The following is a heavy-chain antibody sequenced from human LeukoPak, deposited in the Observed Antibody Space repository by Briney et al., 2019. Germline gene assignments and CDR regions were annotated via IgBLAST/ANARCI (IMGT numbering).Heavy chain of an antibody. J-gene: IGHJ4*02. V-gene: IGHV3-23*01. CDR2: ISGSGGNT. CDR1: GFTFSNHA. CDR3: AKAPRIAAAGYYFDY. Sequence: GGSLRLSCAASGFTFSNHAMSWARQAPGKGLEWVSTISGSGGNTYNADSVKGRLTISRDNSKNTLYLQMNSLRAEDTAVYYCAKAPRIAAAGYYFDYWGQGTLVTVSS. D-gene: IGHD6-13*01.